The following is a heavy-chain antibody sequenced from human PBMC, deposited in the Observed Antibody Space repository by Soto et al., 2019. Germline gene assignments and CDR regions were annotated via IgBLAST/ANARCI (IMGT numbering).Heavy chain of an antibody. J-gene: IGHJ4*02. Sequence: GGSLRLSCAASGFTFSSYAMSWVRRAPGKGLEWVSAISGSGGSTYYADSVKGRFTISRDNSKNTLYLQMNSLRAEDTAVYYCARRMGMVRGVISPPFDYWGQGTLVTVSS. CDR3: ARRMGMVRGVISPPFDY. CDR1: GFTFSSYA. D-gene: IGHD3-10*01. CDR2: ISGSGGST. V-gene: IGHV3-23*01.